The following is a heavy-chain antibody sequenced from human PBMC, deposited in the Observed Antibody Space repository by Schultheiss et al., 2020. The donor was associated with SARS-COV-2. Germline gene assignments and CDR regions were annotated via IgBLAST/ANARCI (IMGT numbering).Heavy chain of an antibody. J-gene: IGHJ4*02. CDR1: GFTFSSYA. V-gene: IGHV3-33*01. CDR3: ARGMGGYYYFDY. Sequence: GGSLRLSCAASGFTFSSYAMHWVRQAPGKGLEWVAVIWYDGSNKYYADSVKGRFTISRDNSKNTLYLQMNSLRAEDTAVYYCARGMGGYYYFDYWGQGTLVTVSS. D-gene: IGHD3-22*01. CDR2: IWYDGSNK.